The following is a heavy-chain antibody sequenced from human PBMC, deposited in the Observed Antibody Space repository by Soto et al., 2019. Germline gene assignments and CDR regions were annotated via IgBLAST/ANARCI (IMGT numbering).Heavy chain of an antibody. CDR2: ISGSGGST. CDR3: AKRHDFWSGYIGYFDY. CDR1: GFTFSSYA. J-gene: IGHJ4*02. V-gene: IGHV3-23*01. Sequence: GGSLRLSCAASGFTFSSYAMSWVRQAPGKGLEWVSAISGSGGSTYYADSVKGRFTISRDNSKNTLYLQMNSLRAEDTAVYYCAKRHDFWSGYIGYFDYWGQGTLVTVSS. D-gene: IGHD3-3*01.